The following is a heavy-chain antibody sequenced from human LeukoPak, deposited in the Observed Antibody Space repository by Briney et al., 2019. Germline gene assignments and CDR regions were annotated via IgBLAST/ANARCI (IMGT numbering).Heavy chain of an antibody. V-gene: IGHV1-69*04. Sequence: EASVQVSCKASGGTFSSYAISWVRQAPGQGLEWMGRIIPIFGIANYAQKFQGRVTITADKSTSTAYMELSSLRSEDTAVYYCARGYYDSSGYYLPYNWFDPWGQGTLVTVSS. CDR3: ARGYYDSSGYYLPYNWFDP. J-gene: IGHJ5*02. CDR1: GGTFSSYA. D-gene: IGHD3-22*01. CDR2: IIPIFGIA.